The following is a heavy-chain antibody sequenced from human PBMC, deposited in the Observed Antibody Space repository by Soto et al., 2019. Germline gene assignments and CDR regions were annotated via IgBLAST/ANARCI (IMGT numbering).Heavy chain of an antibody. CDR3: ATLDCGTDCRQYFFDF. CDR2: IDPHDSYA. V-gene: IGHV5-10-1*01. CDR1: GYNFTNYW. Sequence: GESLKISCKASGYNFTNYWITWVRRVPGKGLEWMGRIDPHDSYANYNPSFEGHVTLSVDKSVATASLQWRNLKASDTGIYYCATLDCGTDCRQYFFDFWGQGTLVTVSS. D-gene: IGHD2-21*02. J-gene: IGHJ4*02.